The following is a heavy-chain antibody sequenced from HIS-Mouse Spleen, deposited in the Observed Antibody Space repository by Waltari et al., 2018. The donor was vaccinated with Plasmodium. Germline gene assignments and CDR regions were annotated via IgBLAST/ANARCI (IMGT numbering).Heavy chain of an antibody. D-gene: IGHD2-2*01. CDR2: ISWNSGSI. CDR3: AKDQTPYQLLHFDY. J-gene: IGHJ4*02. Sequence: EVQLVESGGGLVQPGRSLRLSCAASGFPFDAYAMHWVRQAPGKGLEWVSGISWNSGSIGYADSVKGRFTISRDNAKNSLYLQMNRLRAEDTALYYCAKDQTPYQLLHFDYWGQGTLVTVSS. V-gene: IGHV3-9*01. CDR1: GFPFDAYA.